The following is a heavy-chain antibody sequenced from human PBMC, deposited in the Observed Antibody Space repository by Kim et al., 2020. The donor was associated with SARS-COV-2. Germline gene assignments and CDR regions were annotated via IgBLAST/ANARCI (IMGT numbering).Heavy chain of an antibody. D-gene: IGHD5-12*01. V-gene: IGHV3-11*04. Sequence: SVKGRFTISRDNAKNSLYLQMNSLRAEDTAVYYCASAVATIIRDDAFDIWGQGTMVTVSS. CDR3: ASAVATIIRDDAFDI. J-gene: IGHJ3*02.